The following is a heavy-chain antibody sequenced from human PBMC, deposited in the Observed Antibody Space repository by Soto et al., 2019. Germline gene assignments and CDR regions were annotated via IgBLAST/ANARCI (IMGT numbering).Heavy chain of an antibody. V-gene: IGHV1-18*01. CDR1: GYTFTSYG. CDR3: ARDEAVAEASFDP. D-gene: IGHD6-19*01. CDR2: ISAYNGNT. Sequence: ASVKVSCKASGYTFTSYGISWVRQAPGQGLEWMGWISAYNGNTNYAQKLQGRVTMTTDTSASTAYMELSSLRSEDTAVYYCARDEAVAEASFDPWGQGTLVTVSS. J-gene: IGHJ5*02.